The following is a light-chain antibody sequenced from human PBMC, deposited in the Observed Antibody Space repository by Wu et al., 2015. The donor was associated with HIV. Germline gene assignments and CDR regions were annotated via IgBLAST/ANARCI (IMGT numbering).Light chain of an antibody. Sequence: EIVMTQSPGTLSVSPGERATLSCRASQSVSRNLAWYQQKPGQAPRLLIYGASNRATGIPDRFSGSGSGTEFTLTINSLQSEDFAIYYCQQYDEWPPFTFGPGTKVDIK. J-gene: IGKJ3*01. CDR3: QQYDEWPPFT. V-gene: IGKV3-15*01. CDR1: QSVSRN. CDR2: GAS.